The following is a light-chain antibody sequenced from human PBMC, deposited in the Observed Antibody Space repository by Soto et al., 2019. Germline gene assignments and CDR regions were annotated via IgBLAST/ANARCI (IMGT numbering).Light chain of an antibody. CDR1: QSISVSY. CDR2: GAP. Sequence: EIVLTQSPGTLSLSPGERATLSCRASQSISVSYLAWFQQKPGQAPGLVVYGAPSRDIGIPDRFRGSGSGTDFSLTISRLEPEDFAVYYCQQFGSSPLTVGGGTKVESK. CDR3: QQFGSSPLT. J-gene: IGKJ4*02. V-gene: IGKV3-20*01.